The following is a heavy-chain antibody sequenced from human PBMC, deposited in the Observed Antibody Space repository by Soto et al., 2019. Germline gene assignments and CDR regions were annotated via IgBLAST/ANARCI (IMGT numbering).Heavy chain of an antibody. V-gene: IGHV1-8*02. CDR2: MNAANGNT. D-gene: IGHD3-9*01. J-gene: IGHJ6*02. CDR1: GYTFTSYP. CDR3: ARELTDYGMDV. Sequence: ASVKVSCKASGYTFTSYPMHWVRQAPGQGLEWMGWMNAANGNTGYAQKFQGRVTMTRNTSISTAYMELSSLRSEDTAVYYCARELTDYGMDVWGQGTTVTVSS.